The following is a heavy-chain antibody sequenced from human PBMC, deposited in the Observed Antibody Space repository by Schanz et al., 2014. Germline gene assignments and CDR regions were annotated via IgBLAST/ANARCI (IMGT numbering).Heavy chain of an antibody. Sequence: EVQLVESGGGLVQPGGSLRLSCATSGFNLRRYSMNWVRQAPGGGLEWVSSISATSNFVHYADSVKGRFTISRDNAKNSLYLEMTSLRGEDTAVYYCARENLNWEAFDIWGQGTVVTVSS. V-gene: IGHV3-21*04. CDR2: ISATSNFV. CDR1: GFNLRRYS. CDR3: ARENLNWEAFDI. J-gene: IGHJ3*02. D-gene: IGHD7-27*01.